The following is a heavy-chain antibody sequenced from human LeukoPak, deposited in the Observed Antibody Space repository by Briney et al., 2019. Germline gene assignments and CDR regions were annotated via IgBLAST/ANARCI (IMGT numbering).Heavy chain of an antibody. CDR3: ARDGHLPTVSRYPHYFDY. Sequence: GGSLRPSCAASGFTFSSYAMHWVRQAPGKGLEWVAVISYDGSNKYYADSVKGRFTISRDNSKNTLYLQMNSLRAEDTAVYYCARDGHLPTVSRYPHYFDYWGQGTLVTVSS. J-gene: IGHJ4*02. CDR1: GFTFSSYA. CDR2: ISYDGSNK. V-gene: IGHV3-30-3*01. D-gene: IGHD4-11*01.